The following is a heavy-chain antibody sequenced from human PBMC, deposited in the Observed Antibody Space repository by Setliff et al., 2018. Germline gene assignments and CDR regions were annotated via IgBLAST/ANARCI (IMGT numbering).Heavy chain of an antibody. V-gene: IGHV3-15*07. CDR1: GFTFSTAW. Sequence: LRLSCAASGFTFSTAWMNWVRQAPGKGLEWVGRIKGKNDGLATDYAAPVKGRFTISRDDSKNTLYLQMNILKTEDTAVYYCTTDPSPTFGGVIGAAFDFWGQGTMVTVSS. D-gene: IGHD3-16*01. CDR3: TTDPSPTFGGVIGAAFDF. CDR2: IKGKNDGLAT. J-gene: IGHJ3*01.